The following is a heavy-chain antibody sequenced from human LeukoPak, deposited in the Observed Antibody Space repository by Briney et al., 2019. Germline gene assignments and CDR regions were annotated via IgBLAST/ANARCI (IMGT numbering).Heavy chain of an antibody. V-gene: IGHV1-69*13. J-gene: IGHJ4*02. CDR1: GGIFTNYL. D-gene: IGHD2-15*01. Sequence: SVKVSCKATGGIFTNYLINWLRQAPGQGLEWIGGIIPISGSAYSAQKFRSRLTITADESTTTAYMELSSLTSEDTAVFYCARGTRTLEAAPFDYWGQGTLVTVSS. CDR2: IIPISGSA. CDR3: ARGTRTLEAAPFDY.